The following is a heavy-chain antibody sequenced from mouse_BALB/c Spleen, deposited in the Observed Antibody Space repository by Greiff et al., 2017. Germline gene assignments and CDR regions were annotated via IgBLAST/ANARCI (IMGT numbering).Heavy chain of an antibody. Sequence: VQLQQSGPSLVQPSQSLSITCTVSGFSLTSYGVHWVRQPPGKGLEWLGVIWAGGSTNDNSALMSRLSISKDNSKSQVFLKMNSLQTDDTAMYYCARDGGGYDGYAMDYWGQGTSVTVSS. CDR1: GFSLTSYG. D-gene: IGHD2-2*01. V-gene: IGHV2-9*02. CDR2: IWAGGST. J-gene: IGHJ4*01. CDR3: ARDGGGYDGYAMDY.